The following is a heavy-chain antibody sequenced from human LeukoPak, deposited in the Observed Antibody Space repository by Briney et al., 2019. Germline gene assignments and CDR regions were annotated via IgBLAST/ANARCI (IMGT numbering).Heavy chain of an antibody. CDR1: GFTFSSYE. D-gene: IGHD3-3*01. CDR2: ISSSGSTI. CDR3: ARGYDFWSGYSGFDY. J-gene: IGHJ4*02. V-gene: IGHV3-48*03. Sequence: GGSLRLSCAASGFTFSSYEMNWVRQAPGKGLEWVSYISSSGSTIYYADTVEGRSTISRDNAKNSLYLQMNSLRAEDTADYYCARGYDFWSGYSGFDYWGQGTLVTVSS.